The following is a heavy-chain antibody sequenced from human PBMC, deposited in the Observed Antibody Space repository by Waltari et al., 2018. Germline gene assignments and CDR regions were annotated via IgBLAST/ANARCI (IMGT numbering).Heavy chain of an antibody. CDR3: ARDATTPGIAAAGTDY. CDR2: INPNSGGT. J-gene: IGHJ4*02. CDR1: GSTFTGYY. Sequence: QVQLVQSGAEVKKPGASVKVSCKASGSTFTGYYMHWVRQAQGQGLEWMGRINPNSGGTNYAQKFQGRVTMTRDTSISTAYMELSRLRSDDTAVYYCARDATTPGIAAAGTDYWGQGTLVTVSS. D-gene: IGHD6-13*01. V-gene: IGHV1-2*06.